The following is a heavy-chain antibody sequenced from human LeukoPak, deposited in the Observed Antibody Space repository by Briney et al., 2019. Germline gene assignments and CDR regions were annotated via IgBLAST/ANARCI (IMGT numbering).Heavy chain of an antibody. Sequence: GGSLRLSCAASGLTFDTYAMSWVRQAPGQGLEWVSGLSGSGGGKYYADSVKGRFTISRDNAKNTLYLQMNSLRAEDTAVYYCAKGRCSGGSCYGRGFDYWGQGTLVTVSS. D-gene: IGHD2-15*01. CDR1: GLTFDTYA. J-gene: IGHJ4*02. V-gene: IGHV3-23*01. CDR2: LSGSGGGK. CDR3: AKGRCSGGSCYGRGFDY.